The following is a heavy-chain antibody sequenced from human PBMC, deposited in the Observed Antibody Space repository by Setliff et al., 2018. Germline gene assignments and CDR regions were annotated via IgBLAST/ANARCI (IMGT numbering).Heavy chain of an antibody. CDR2: IYHNRNT. CDR3: ARDRTAYSYGLDV. V-gene: IGHV4-59*01. D-gene: IGHD5-18*01. J-gene: IGHJ6*02. Sequence: PSETLSLTCTVSGGSISPYFWSWIRQPPGKGLEWIGYIYHNRNTNFNPSLKTRVNTSVDTSKNQIALNLKSVTAADTAVYYCARDRTAYSYGLDVWGQGTTVTVSS. CDR1: GGSISPYF.